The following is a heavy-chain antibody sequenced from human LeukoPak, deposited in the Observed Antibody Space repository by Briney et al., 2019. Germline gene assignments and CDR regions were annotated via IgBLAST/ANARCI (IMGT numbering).Heavy chain of an antibody. CDR1: GYTFTSYG. CDR3: AGDEYSSSLGGYYYYYYYMDV. D-gene: IGHD6-6*01. Sequence: ASVKVSCKASGYTFTSYGISWVRQAPGQGLEWLGWINPNSGGTNYAQKFQGRVTMTRGTSISTAYMELSRLRSDDTAVYYCAGDEYSSSLGGYYYYYYYMDVWGKGTTVTVSS. J-gene: IGHJ6*03. V-gene: IGHV1-2*02. CDR2: INPNSGGT.